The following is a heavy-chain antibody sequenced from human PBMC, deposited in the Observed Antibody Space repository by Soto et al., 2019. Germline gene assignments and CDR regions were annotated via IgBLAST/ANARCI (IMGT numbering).Heavy chain of an antibody. CDR1: GGTFSSYA. CDR2: IIPIFGTA. CDR3: ARAGRITGTTRGMDV. V-gene: IGHV1-69*12. J-gene: IGHJ6*02. D-gene: IGHD1-7*01. Sequence: QVQLVQSGAEVKKPGSSVKVSCKASGGTFSSYAISWVRQAPGQGLEWMGGIIPIFGTANYAQKFQGRVTIXXDXSXXTAYMELSSLRSEDTAVYYCARAGRITGTTRGMDVWGQGTTVTVSS.